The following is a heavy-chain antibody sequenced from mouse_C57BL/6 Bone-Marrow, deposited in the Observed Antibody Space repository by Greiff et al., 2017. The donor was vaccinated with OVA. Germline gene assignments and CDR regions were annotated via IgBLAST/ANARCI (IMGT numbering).Heavy chain of an antibody. CDR1: GYTFTSYW. CDR2: IDPSDSYT. D-gene: IGHD1-1*01. CDR3: ARAPYYYGSRILFDD. Sequence: QVQLQQPGAELVMPGASVKLSCKASGYTFTSYWMHWVKQRPGQGLEWIGEIDPSDSYTNYNQKFKGKSTLTVDKSSSTAYMQLSSLTSEDSAVYYCARAPYYYGSRILFDDWGQGTTLTVAS. V-gene: IGHV1-69*01. J-gene: IGHJ2*01.